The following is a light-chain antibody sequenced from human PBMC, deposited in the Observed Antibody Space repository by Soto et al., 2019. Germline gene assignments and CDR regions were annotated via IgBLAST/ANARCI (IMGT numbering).Light chain of an antibody. J-gene: IGKJ1*01. V-gene: IGKV1-5*01. CDR1: QSISSW. CDR3: QQYNSYLWT. CDR2: DAS. Sequence: DIQMAQSPSTLSASVGDRVTITCRASQSISSWLAWYQQKPGKAPKLLIYDASSLESGVPSRFSGSGSGTEFTLTISSLQPDDFATYYCQQYNSYLWTFGQGTKV.